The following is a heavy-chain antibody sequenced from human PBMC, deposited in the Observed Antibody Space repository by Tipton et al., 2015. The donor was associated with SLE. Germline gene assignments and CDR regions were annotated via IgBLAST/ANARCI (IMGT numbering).Heavy chain of an antibody. Sequence: QSGPEVKKPGASVTLSCKTSGYIFTNHGIAWVRQAPGQGLEWMAWISAYNGDINYAQNMQGRLTVTDDASASTSYLDVRSLTFADTAVYYCARGPPKMVLDYWGQGTPVTVSS. CDR3: ARGPPKMVLDY. J-gene: IGHJ4*02. V-gene: IGHV1-18*01. CDR2: ISAYNGDI. D-gene: IGHD3-10*01. CDR1: GYIFTNHG.